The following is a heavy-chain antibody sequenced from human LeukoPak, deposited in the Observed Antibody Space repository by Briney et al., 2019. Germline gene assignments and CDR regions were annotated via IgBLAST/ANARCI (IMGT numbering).Heavy chain of an antibody. CDR3: ARGDRITIFGVVIKARYFQH. J-gene: IGHJ1*01. CDR1: GFTFSSYW. CDR2: INSDGSST. Sequence: GGSLRLSCAASGFTFSSYWMYRVRQAPGKGLVWVSRINSDGSSTSYADSVKGRFTISRDNAKNTLYLQMNSLRAEDTAVYYCARGDRITIFGVVIKARYFQHWGQGTLVTVSS. V-gene: IGHV3-74*01. D-gene: IGHD3-3*01.